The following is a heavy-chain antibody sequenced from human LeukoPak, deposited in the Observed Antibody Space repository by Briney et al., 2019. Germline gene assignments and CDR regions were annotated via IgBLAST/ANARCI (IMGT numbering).Heavy chain of an antibody. J-gene: IGHJ4*02. CDR2: ISGGGGTT. CDR3: AKDREGLSSGYDLEYFDY. Sequence: PGGSLRLPCAASGFTFSSYAMSWVRQAPGKGLEWVSAISGGGGTTYYADSVKGRFTISRDNSKNTLFLQMNSLRAEDTAVYYCAKDREGLSSGYDLEYFDYWGQGTLVTVSS. D-gene: IGHD5-12*01. CDR1: GFTFSSYA. V-gene: IGHV3-23*01.